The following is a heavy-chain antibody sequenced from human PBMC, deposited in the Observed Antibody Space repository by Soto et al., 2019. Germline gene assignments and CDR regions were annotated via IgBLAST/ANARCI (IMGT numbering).Heavy chain of an antibody. D-gene: IGHD2-2*01. V-gene: IGHV3-7*01. CDR3: ARERDGSSTSCYVDYFDY. CDR1: GFTFSSYW. Sequence: EVQLVESGGGLVQPGGSLRLSCAASGFTFSSYWMSWVRQAPGKGLEWVANIKQDGSEKYYVDSVKGRFTISRDNAKNSLYLQMNSLRAEDTAVYYCARERDGSSTSCYVDYFDYWGQGTLVTVSS. CDR2: IKQDGSEK. J-gene: IGHJ4*02.